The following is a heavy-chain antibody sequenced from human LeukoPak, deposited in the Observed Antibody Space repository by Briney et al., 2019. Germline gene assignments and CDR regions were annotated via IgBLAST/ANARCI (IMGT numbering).Heavy chain of an antibody. CDR2: ISGSGGST. V-gene: IGHV3-23*01. J-gene: IGHJ6*03. CDR1: GFTFSSYA. Sequence: GGSLRLSCAASGFTFSSYAMSWVRQAPGKGLEWVSAISGSGGSTYYADSVKGRFTISRDNSKNTLYLQMNSLRAEDTAVYYCARIQGYYYYMDVWGKGTTVTVSS. D-gene: IGHD5-18*01. CDR3: ARIQGYYYYMDV.